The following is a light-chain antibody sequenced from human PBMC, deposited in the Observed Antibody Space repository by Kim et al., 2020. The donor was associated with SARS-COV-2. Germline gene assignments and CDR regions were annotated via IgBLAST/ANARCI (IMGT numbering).Light chain of an antibody. J-gene: IGKJ1*01. CDR2: GAS. V-gene: IGKV3-15*01. Sequence: EIVMTQSPATLSVSPGERATLSCRASQSVSSSLAWYQQKPGQAPRLLIYGASTRATGIPARFSGSGSGTDFTLTISNLQSEDFVVYYCQQYNNWPPGTFGQGTKVDIK. CDR3: QQYNNWPPGT. CDR1: QSVSSS.